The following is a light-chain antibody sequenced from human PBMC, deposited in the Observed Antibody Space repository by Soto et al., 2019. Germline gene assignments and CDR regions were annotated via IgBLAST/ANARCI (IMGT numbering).Light chain of an antibody. Sequence: IQLTQSPSSLSASVGARVPITCRASQSISSYLNWYQQKPGKAPKLLIYAASSLQSGVPSTFSGSGSGTDFALTISSLQPEDFATYYCHQTYSNPWTFAQGTKVDI. CDR2: AAS. V-gene: IGKV1-39*01. J-gene: IGKJ1*01. CDR3: HQTYSNPWT. CDR1: QSISSY.